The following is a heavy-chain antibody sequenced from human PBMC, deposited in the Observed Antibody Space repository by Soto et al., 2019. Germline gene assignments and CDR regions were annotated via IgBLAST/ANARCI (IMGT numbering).Heavy chain of an antibody. CDR3: ARLKTSSGWSLFDS. Sequence: SETLSLICTVSGGSVSSSFFYWSWVRQPPGQRLEWIGYIYYTGTTNYNPSLASRVAMSVDTSKKQFTLNLRSLTAADTARYYCARLKTSSGWSLFDSWGQGMLVTVSS. CDR2: IYYTGTT. CDR1: GGSVSSSFFY. V-gene: IGHV4-61*01. J-gene: IGHJ4*02. D-gene: IGHD6-13*01.